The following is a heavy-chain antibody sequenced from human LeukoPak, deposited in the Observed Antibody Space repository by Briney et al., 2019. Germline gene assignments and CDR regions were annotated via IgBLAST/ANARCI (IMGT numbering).Heavy chain of an antibody. Sequence: GGSLRLSCAASGFTVSSNHMSWVRQAPGKGPEWVSIIYSDGSTLYADSVKGQFTISRDNSKNTLYLQMNSLRVEDTAVYYCARGGAFDVWGQGTMVTVSS. CDR1: GFTVSSNH. J-gene: IGHJ3*01. V-gene: IGHV3-53*01. CDR2: IYSDGST. CDR3: ARGGAFDV.